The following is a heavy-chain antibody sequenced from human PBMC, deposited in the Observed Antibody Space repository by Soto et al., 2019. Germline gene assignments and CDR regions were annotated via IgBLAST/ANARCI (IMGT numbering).Heavy chain of an antibody. Sequence: QVQLVESGGGVVQPGRSLRLSCAASGFTFSSYAMHWVRQAPGKGLEWVAVISYDGSNKYYADSVKGRFTISRDNSKNTLYLQMNSLRAEDTDVYYCARAGIEEYCGGDCYQDFDYWGQGTMVTVSS. CDR2: ISYDGSNK. J-gene: IGHJ4*02. V-gene: IGHV3-30-3*01. CDR3: ARAGIEEYCGGDCYQDFDY. D-gene: IGHD2-21*02. CDR1: GFTFSSYA.